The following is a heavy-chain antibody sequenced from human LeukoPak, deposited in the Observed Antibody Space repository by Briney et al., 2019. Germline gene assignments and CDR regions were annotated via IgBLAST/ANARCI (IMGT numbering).Heavy chain of an antibody. CDR1: GDTFSSHS. D-gene: IGHD4-17*01. V-gene: IGHV1-18*01. CDR2: ISPYNGNT. Sequence: ASVKVSCKTSGDTFSSHSMNWVRQAPGQGLEWLGWISPYNGNTKYAQKIQGRATMTTDTSTSTAYLELRSLRSDDTAVYYCARVWGLTTVTTMGDYWGQGTLVTVSS. J-gene: IGHJ4*02. CDR3: ARVWGLTTVTTMGDY.